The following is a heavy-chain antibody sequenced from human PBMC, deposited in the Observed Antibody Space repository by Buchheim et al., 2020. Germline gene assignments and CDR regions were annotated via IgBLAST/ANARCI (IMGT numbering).Heavy chain of an antibody. CDR1: GFTFSSYA. D-gene: IGHD4-17*01. Sequence: EVQLLESGGGLVQPGGSLRLSCAASGFTFSSYAMSWVRQAPGKGLEWVSAISGSGGSTYYADSVKGRFTISRDNSKHTLYLQMNSLRAEDTAVYYCAKDLQVRLHDYGDVGWFDPWGQGTL. CDR3: AKDLQVRLHDYGDVGWFDP. CDR2: ISGSGGST. V-gene: IGHV3-23*01. J-gene: IGHJ5*02.